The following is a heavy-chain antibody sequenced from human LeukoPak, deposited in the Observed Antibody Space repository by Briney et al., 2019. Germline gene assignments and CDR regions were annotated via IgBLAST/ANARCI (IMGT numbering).Heavy chain of an antibody. V-gene: IGHV3-23*01. J-gene: IGHJ4*02. CDR3: AKGLNAYYYDSSGYPSPDY. CDR1: GFTFSSYS. D-gene: IGHD3-22*01. Sequence: PGGSLRLSCAASGFTFSSYSMNWVRQAPGKGLEWVSAVGDSGGGTYYADSVKGRFTISRDNSKNTLYLQMNSLRAEDTAVYYCAKGLNAYYYDSSGYPSPDYWGQGTLVTVSS. CDR2: VGDSGGGT.